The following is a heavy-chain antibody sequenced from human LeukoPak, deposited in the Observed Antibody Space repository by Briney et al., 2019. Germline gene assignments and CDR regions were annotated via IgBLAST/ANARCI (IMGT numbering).Heavy chain of an antibody. CDR3: AAALGEQLWKDKNLDY. V-gene: IGHV1-58*02. J-gene: IGHJ4*02. D-gene: IGHD5-18*01. CDR1: GFTFTSSA. Sequence: SVKVSCKASGFTFTSSAMQWVRQARGQRLEWIGWIVVGSGNTNYAQKFQERVTITRDMSTSTAYMELSSLRSEDTAVYYCAAALGEQLWKDKNLDYWGQGTLVTVSS. CDR2: IVVGSGNT.